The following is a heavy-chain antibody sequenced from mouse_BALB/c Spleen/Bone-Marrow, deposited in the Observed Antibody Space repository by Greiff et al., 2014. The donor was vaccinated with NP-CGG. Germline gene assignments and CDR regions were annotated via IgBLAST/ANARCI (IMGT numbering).Heavy chain of an antibody. J-gene: IGHJ4*01. CDR3: ARDGDYDEGYAMDY. D-gene: IGHD2-4*01. CDR1: GYAFTNYL. CDR2: INPGSGGT. Sequence: VQLQESGAELVRPGTSVKVSCKASGYAFTNYLIEWVKQRPGQGLEWIGVINPGSGGTNYNEKFKGKATLTADKSSSTVYMQLSSLTSDDSAAYFCARDGDYDEGYAMDYWGQGTSVTVSS. V-gene: IGHV1-54*01.